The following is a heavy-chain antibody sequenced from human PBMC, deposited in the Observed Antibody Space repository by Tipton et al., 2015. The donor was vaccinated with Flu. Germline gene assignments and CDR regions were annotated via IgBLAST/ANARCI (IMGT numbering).Heavy chain of an antibody. V-gene: IGHV3-53*01. Sequence: SLRLSCTASGVTVSGNYMSWVRQAPGKGLEWVSVIYGEGRASYTDSVKGRFTISRDTSKNTLFLQMNSLRVDDTAVYYCAGVTGASTAYGMDVWGQGTTVTVSS. CDR1: GVTVSGNY. J-gene: IGHJ6*02. CDR2: IYGEGRA. D-gene: IGHD2-2*01. CDR3: AGVTGASTAYGMDV.